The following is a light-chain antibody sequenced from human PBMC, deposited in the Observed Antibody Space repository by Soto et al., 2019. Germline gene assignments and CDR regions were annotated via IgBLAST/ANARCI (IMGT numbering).Light chain of an antibody. J-gene: IGKJ5*01. CDR2: DTS. V-gene: IGKV1-9*01. Sequence: DIQMTQSPSSLYASVGDRFTITWRASQTIYSHLNWYQHKLGTAPKLLIYDTSSLQSGVPSRFSGSGSGTEFTLTISGLLPEDFAAYHCQQLYPLPSTFGQRTVLEIK. CDR3: QQLYPLPST. CDR1: QTIYSH.